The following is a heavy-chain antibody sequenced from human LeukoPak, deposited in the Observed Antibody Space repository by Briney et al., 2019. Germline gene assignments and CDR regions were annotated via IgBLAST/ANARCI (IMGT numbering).Heavy chain of an antibody. D-gene: IGHD3-10*01. CDR3: ARGWWRFGDY. CDR1: GGSFSGYY. CDR2: INHSGST. J-gene: IGHJ4*02. Sequence: KPSETLSLTYAVYGGSFSGYYWSWIRQPPGKGLEWIGEINHSGSTNYNPSLKSRVTISVDTSKNQFSLKLSSVTAADTAVYYCARGWWRFGDYWGQGTLVTVSS. V-gene: IGHV4-34*01.